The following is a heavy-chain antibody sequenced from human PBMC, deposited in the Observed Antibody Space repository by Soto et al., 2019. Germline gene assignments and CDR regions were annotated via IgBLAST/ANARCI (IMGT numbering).Heavy chain of an antibody. Sequence: SETLSLTCAVYGGSFSGYYWSWIRQPPGKGLEWIGEINHSGSTNYNPSLKSRVTIPVDTSKNQFSLKLSSVTAADTAVYYCARGDDWLLEDYYYYGMDVWGQGTTVTVSS. J-gene: IGHJ6*02. CDR1: GGSFSGYY. V-gene: IGHV4-34*01. D-gene: IGHD3-9*01. CDR3: ARGDDWLLEDYYYYGMDV. CDR2: INHSGST.